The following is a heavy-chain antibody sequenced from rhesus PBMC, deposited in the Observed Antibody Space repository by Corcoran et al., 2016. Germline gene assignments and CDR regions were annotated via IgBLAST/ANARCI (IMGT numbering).Heavy chain of an antibody. CDR2: IYGSGGST. CDR3: ARPVTIFGVVITPGHFDY. Sequence: QLQLQESGPGLVKPSETLSLTCAVSGGSLGSNYWSCIRQPHGKGLGGVGGIYGSGGSTEYNPSLKSRVTISIDTSKNQFSLKLSSVTAADTAVYYCARPVTIFGVVITPGHFDYWGQGVLVTVSS. J-gene: IGHJ4*01. D-gene: IGHD3-3*01. V-gene: IGHV4-160*01. CDR1: GGSLGSNY.